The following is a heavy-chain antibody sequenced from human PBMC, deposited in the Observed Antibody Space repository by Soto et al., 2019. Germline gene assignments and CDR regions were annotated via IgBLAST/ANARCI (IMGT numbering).Heavy chain of an antibody. D-gene: IGHD6-13*01. J-gene: IGHJ6*02. Sequence: SETLSLTCTVSGGSMSSYYWSWIRQPAGKGLEWIGRIYTSGGTNYNPSLKSRVTMSRDTSKRQISLKLSSVTAADTAVYYCARGAVAGVDYGMDVWGQGTTVTVS. CDR3: ARGAVAGVDYGMDV. V-gene: IGHV4-4*07. CDR1: GGSMSSYY. CDR2: IYTSGGT.